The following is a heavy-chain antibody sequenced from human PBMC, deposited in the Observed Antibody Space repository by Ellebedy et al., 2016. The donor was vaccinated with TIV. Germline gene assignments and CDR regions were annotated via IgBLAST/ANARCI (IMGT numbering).Heavy chain of an antibody. CDR1: GGTFSSYA. Sequence: ASVKVSCKASGGTFSSYAISWVRQAPGQGLEWMGWISAYNGNTNYAQKLQGRVTMTTDTSTSTAYMELRSLRSDDTAVYYCAEVGGVTAAGGGWFDPWGQGTLVTVSS. V-gene: IGHV1-18*01. CDR3: AEVGGVTAAGGGWFDP. J-gene: IGHJ5*02. D-gene: IGHD6-13*01. CDR2: ISAYNGNT.